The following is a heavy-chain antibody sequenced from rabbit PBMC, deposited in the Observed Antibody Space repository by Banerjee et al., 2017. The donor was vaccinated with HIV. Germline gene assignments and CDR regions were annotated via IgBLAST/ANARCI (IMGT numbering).Heavy chain of an antibody. CDR1: GFSFSSGYD. CDR2: IYTGSSGST. Sequence: QQLVESGGGLVKPGASLTLTCTASGFSFSSGYDMCWVRQAPGKGLEWIAYIYTGSSGSTYYASWAKGRFTISKTSSTTVTLQMTSLTAADTATYFCARGGVGDAGYAAMPLWGQGTLVTVS. D-gene: IGHD3-3*01. J-gene: IGHJ3*01. CDR3: ARGGVGDAGYAAMPL. V-gene: IGHV1S40*01.